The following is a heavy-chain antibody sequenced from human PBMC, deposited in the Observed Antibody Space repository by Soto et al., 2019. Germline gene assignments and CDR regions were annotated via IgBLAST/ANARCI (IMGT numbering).Heavy chain of an antibody. J-gene: IGHJ3*01. CDR1: GYSFTDYY. D-gene: IGHD4-17*01. CDR3: ARGPYGDNAFYL. CDR2: IAPHRDGT. V-gene: IGHV1-2*02. Sequence: QVQVVQSGAELKKPGASVKVSCKASGYSFTDYYMHWIRQAPGQGLEWMGWIAPHRDGTEFAQKFQGRITLTGDTSTSTAYMELKGLTSADTAVYFCARGPYGDNAFYLWGQGTVVTVSS.